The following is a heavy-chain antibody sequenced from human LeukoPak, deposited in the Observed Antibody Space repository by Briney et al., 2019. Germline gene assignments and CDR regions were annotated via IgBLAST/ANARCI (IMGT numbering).Heavy chain of an antibody. CDR1: GFTFSSYS. Sequence: GGSLRLSCAASGFTFSSYSMNWVRQAPGKGLEWVSSISSSSSYIYYADSVKGRFTISRDNAKNSLYLQMNSLRAEDTAVYYCARGVSSSGVDYWGQGTLVTVSS. J-gene: IGHJ4*02. CDR3: ARGVSSSGVDY. D-gene: IGHD6-6*01. CDR2: ISSSSSYI. V-gene: IGHV3-21*01.